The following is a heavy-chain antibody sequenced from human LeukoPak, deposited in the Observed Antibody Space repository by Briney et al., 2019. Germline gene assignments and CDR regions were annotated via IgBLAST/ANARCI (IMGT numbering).Heavy chain of an antibody. J-gene: IGHJ4*02. CDR1: GGSFSGYY. CDR3: ARLGNQSFDY. Sequence: SETLSLTCAVYGGSFSGYYWSWIRQPPGKGLEWIGEMKHSGSTNYNPSLKRRVTISVDTSKNQFSLKLSSVTAADTAVYYCARLGNQSFDYWGQGTLVTVSS. CDR2: MKHSGST. V-gene: IGHV4-34*01. D-gene: IGHD1-14*01.